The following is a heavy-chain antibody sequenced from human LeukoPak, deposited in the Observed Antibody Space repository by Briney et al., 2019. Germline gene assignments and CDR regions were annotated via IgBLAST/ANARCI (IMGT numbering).Heavy chain of an antibody. V-gene: IGHV3-21*01. CDR2: ISSSSSYI. CDR1: GFTFSSYS. D-gene: IGHD2-21*02. CDR3: ARGGVYCGGDFRCGYYYYMDV. Sequence: PGGSLRLSCAASGFTFSSYSMNWVRQAPGKGLEWVSSISSSSSYIYHADSVKGRFTISRDNAKNSLYLQMNSLRAEDTAVYYCARGGVYCGGDFRCGYYYYMDVWGKGTTVTVSS. J-gene: IGHJ6*03.